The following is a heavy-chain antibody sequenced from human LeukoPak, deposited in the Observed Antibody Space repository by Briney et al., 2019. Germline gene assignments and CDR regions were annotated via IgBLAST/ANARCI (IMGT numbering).Heavy chain of an antibody. CDR1: GYTFTAYY. D-gene: IGHD2-2*01. J-gene: IGHJ3*02. CDR3: AGSTVVVPGDMEGAFDI. Sequence: GASVTVSCKASGYTFTAYYMHWVRQAPGQGLDWMGILNPSGGSTTYAQKFQGRVTMTRDTSTSTVYMELSSLRSGDTAVYYCAGSTVVVPGDMEGAFDIWGQGTMVTVSS. V-gene: IGHV1-46*01. CDR2: LNPSGGST.